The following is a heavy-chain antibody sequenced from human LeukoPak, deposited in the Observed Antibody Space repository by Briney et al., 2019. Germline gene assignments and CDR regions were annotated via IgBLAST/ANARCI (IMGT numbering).Heavy chain of an antibody. J-gene: IGHJ4*02. CDR2: IIPILGIA. Sequence: GASVKVSCKASGGTFSSYAISWVRQAPGQGLEWMGRIIPILGIANYAQKFQGRVTITADKSTSTAYMELSSLRSEDTAVYYCARAYYYGSGSYLYFDYWGQGTLVTVSS. CDR1: GGTFSSYA. D-gene: IGHD3-10*01. V-gene: IGHV1-69*04. CDR3: ARAYYYGSGSYLYFDY.